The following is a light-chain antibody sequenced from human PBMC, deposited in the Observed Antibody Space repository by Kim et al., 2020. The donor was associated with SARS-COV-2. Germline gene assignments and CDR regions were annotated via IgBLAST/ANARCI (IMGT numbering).Light chain of an antibody. CDR3: QQRSNWPPKWT. Sequence: PGERDTLSCRASQSVSSYLAWYEQKPGQAPRLLIYDASNRATGIPARFSGSGSGTDFTLTISSLEPEDFAVYYCQQRSNWPPKWTFGQGTKVDIK. CDR1: QSVSSY. V-gene: IGKV3-11*01. CDR2: DAS. J-gene: IGKJ1*01.